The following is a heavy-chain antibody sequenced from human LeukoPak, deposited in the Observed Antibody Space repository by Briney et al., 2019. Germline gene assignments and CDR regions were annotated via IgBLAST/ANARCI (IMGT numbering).Heavy chain of an antibody. CDR3: AKPLSGWYSFDY. J-gene: IGHJ4*02. Sequence: PGGSLRLSCAASGFTFSSNAMSWVRQAPGKGLEWVSAMSGSDARTYHADSVKGRFTISRDNSKNTLYLQMSSLRAEDTAVYYCAKPLSGWYSFDYWGQGTLVTVSS. CDR1: GFTFSSNA. D-gene: IGHD6-19*01. CDR2: MSGSDART. V-gene: IGHV3-23*01.